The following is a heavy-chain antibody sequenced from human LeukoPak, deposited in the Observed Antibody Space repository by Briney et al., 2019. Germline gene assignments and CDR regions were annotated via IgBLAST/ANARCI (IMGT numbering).Heavy chain of an antibody. J-gene: IGHJ3*02. CDR3: ARGLRNTDTFDI. V-gene: IGHV3-33*01. CDR2: ICYDGSNK. CDR1: GFIFSNYG. Sequence: GGSLRLSCAASGFIFSNYGMHWVRQAPGKGLEWVAVICYDGSNKYYADSVKGRFTISRDNSKNTVYLQMNSLRAEDTAVYYCARGLRNTDTFDIWGQGTVVTVSS.